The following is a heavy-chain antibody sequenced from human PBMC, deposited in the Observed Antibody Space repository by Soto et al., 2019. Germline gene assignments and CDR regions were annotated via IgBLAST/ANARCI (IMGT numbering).Heavy chain of an antibody. CDR1: GFSFGDYA. Sequence: GGSLRLSCTASGFSFGDYAMSWVRQAPGKGLEWVGFIRSKAYGGTTEYAASVKGRLTISRDDSKSIAYLQMNSLKTEDTAVYYCIRGDHYYYTMDVWGQGTTVTVSS. CDR3: IRGDHYYYTMDV. D-gene: IGHD3-16*01. J-gene: IGHJ6*02. V-gene: IGHV3-49*04. CDR2: IRSKAYGGTT.